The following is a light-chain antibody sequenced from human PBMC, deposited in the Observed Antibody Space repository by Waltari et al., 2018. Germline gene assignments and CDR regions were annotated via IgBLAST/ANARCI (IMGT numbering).Light chain of an antibody. V-gene: IGLV3-21*04. CDR1: NVGSKS. CDR3: QVWDTSGDHVV. J-gene: IGLJ2*01. Sequence: SYVLTQPPSVSVAPGQTARITCGGNNVGSKSVHWYHKKPGQAPVVVIFSDGDRPPGGPARVGGSNSENTATLTITGVEAGDEADYYCQVWDTSGDHVVFGGGTKLTVL. CDR2: SDG.